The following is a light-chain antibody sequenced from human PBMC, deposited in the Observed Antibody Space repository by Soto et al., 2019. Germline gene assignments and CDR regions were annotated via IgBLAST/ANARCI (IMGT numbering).Light chain of an antibody. CDR2: GAS. Sequence: EIVLTQSPGTLSLSPGERATLSCRASQSVSSSYLAWYQQKPGQAPRLLIYGASSRATGIPDRFSASGSGTDFTYTISRLEPEDFAVYYCQQYGISLWTFGQGTKVEIK. CDR1: QSVSSSY. V-gene: IGKV3-20*01. J-gene: IGKJ1*01. CDR3: QQYGISLWT.